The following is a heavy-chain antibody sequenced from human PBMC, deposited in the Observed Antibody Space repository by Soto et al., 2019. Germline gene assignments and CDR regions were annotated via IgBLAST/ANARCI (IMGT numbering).Heavy chain of an antibody. J-gene: IGHJ4*02. CDR2: IYHSRST. Sequence: QVQLQESGPGLVKPSGTLSLTCAVSGGSISSSNWWSWVRQPPGKGLEWIGEIYHSRSTNYNPSLTSRFTLSVDKSKNQFALKLSSVATPDTAVYYCAREGYCSGGSCYNDYLGQGTLVTVSS. CDR3: AREGYCSGGSCYNDY. CDR1: GGSISSSNW. D-gene: IGHD2-15*01. V-gene: IGHV4-4*02.